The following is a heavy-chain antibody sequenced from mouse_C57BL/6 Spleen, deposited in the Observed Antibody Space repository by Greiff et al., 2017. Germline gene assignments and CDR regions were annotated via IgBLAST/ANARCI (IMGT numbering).Heavy chain of an antibody. CDR2: INPSSGYT. CDR3: ATYYYGSSHDY. Sequence: QVQLKESGAELAKPGASVKLSCKASGYTFTSYWMHWVKQRPGQGLEWIGYINPSSGYTKYNQKFKDKATLTADKSSSTAYMQLSSLTYEDSAVYYCATYYYGSSHDYWGQGTTLTVSS. D-gene: IGHD1-1*01. V-gene: IGHV1-7*01. J-gene: IGHJ2*01. CDR1: GYTFTSYW.